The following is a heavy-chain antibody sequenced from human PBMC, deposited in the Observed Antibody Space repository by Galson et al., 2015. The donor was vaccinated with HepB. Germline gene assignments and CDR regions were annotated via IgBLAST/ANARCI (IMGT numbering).Heavy chain of an antibody. D-gene: IGHD2-2*02. J-gene: IGHJ6*02. CDR3: AKWASGYCSSTSCYRVPYYYGMDV. Sequence: SLRLSCAASGFTFSSYGMHWVRQAPGKGLEWVAVISYDGSNKYYADSVKGRFTISRDNSKNTLYLQMNSLRAEDTAVYYCAKWASGYCSSTSCYRVPYYYGMDVWGQGTTVTVSS. CDR1: GFTFSSYG. V-gene: IGHV3-30*18. CDR2: ISYDGSNK.